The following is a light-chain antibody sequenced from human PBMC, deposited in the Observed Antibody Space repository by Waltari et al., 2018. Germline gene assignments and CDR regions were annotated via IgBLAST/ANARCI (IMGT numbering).Light chain of an antibody. Sequence: QSALTQPASVSGSPGQSIAISCTGTSSDVGGYDAVSWYQQHPGQAPKLLIYDVSNRPSGGSDRFSGSKSGNTASLTISGLQTEDEADYYCSSYTSSSTYVFGIGTKVTVL. V-gene: IGLV2-14*03. J-gene: IGLJ1*01. CDR2: DVS. CDR1: SSDVGGYDA. CDR3: SSYTSSSTYV.